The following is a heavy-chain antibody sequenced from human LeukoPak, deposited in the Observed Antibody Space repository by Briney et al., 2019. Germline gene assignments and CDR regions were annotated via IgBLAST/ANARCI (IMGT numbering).Heavy chain of an antibody. CDR1: GGSIMVAAYS. J-gene: IGHJ3*02. CDR2: IYYSGRT. CDR3: ARGYGDNSGAFDI. D-gene: IGHD4-23*01. Sequence: SETLSLTCTVSGGSIMVAAYSWGWIRQPPGKGLEWIGYIYYSGRTYYNPSLKSRVTISLDRSKNQFSLKLSSVTAADTAVYFCARGYGDNSGAFDIWGQGTLVTVSS. V-gene: IGHV4-30-2*01.